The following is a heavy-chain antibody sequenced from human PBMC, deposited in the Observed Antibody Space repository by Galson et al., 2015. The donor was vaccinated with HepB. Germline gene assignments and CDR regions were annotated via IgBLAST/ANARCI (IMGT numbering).Heavy chain of an antibody. J-gene: IGHJ6*03. CDR1: GGTFSSYA. CDR2: IIPIFGTA. V-gene: IGHV1-69*13. D-gene: IGHD5-12*01. CDR3: ARLSGYDLRNYYYYYMDV. Sequence: SVKVSCKASGGTFSSYAISWVRQAPGQGLEWMGGIIPIFGTANYAQKSQGRVTITADESTSTAYMELSSLRSEDTAVYYCARLSGYDLRNYYYYYMDVWGKGTTVTVSS.